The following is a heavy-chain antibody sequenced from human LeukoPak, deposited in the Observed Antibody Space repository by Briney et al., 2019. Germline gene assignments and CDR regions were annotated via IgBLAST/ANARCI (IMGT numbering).Heavy chain of an antibody. CDR1: GFTFSSYA. Sequence: GGALRLFCGASGFTFSSYAMYWVRQAPGKGLEGVANIKQDGSEKYYVDSVKGRFTISRDNAKNSLYLQMNSLRAEDTAVYYCARKVGYYDSSGAFDIWGQGTMVTVSS. D-gene: IGHD3-22*01. V-gene: IGHV3-7*01. CDR3: ARKVGYYDSSGAFDI. J-gene: IGHJ3*02. CDR2: IKQDGSEK.